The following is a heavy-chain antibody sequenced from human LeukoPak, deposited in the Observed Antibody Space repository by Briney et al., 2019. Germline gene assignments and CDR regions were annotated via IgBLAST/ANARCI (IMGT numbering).Heavy chain of an antibody. CDR1: GYTFTSYA. CDR2: INAGNGNT. D-gene: IGHD6-13*01. J-gene: IGHJ4*02. V-gene: IGHV1-3*01. CDR3: ALGIAAAGPFDY. Sequence: GASVKVSCKASGYTFTSYAMHWVRQAPGQRLEWMGWINAGNGNTKYSQKFQGRVTITRDTSASTAYMELSSLRSEDTAVYYCALGIAAAGPFDYWGQGTLVTVSS.